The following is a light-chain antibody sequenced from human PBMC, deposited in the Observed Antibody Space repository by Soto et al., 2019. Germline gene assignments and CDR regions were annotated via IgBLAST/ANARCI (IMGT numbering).Light chain of an antibody. Sequence: EVVLRQSASTVSVSPRERATLSCRASQSVSSNLAWYQQKPGQAPRLLIYGASTRATGIPARFSGSGSGTDFTLTISRLEPGDFAVYYCQQYNNWPRTVGQGTKVDIK. CDR2: GAS. CDR1: QSVSSN. V-gene: IGKV3-15*01. CDR3: QQYNNWPRT. J-gene: IGKJ1*01.